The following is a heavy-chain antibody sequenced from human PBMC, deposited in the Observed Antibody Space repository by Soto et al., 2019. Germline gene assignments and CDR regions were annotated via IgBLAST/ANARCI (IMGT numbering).Heavy chain of an antibody. CDR2: IYYSGST. J-gene: IGHJ5*02. V-gene: IGHV4-31*01. Sequence: QVQLQESGPGLVKPSQTLSLTCTVSGVSISSGGYYWSWIRQHPGKSLEWIGYIYYSGSTYYNPSLKSLVTISGDTSKNPFSLKLSSVTAADTAVYYCARDDTPTLDPWGQGTLVAVSS. D-gene: IGHD2-15*01. CDR3: ARDDTPTLDP. CDR1: GVSISSGGYY.